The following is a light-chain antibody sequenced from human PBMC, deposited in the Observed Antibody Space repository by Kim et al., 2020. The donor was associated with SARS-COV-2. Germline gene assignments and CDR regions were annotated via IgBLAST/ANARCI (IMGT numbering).Light chain of an antibody. V-gene: IGLV2-14*03. CDR1: SSDIGAYNY. CDR2: DVS. Sequence: QSALTQPASVSGSPGQSITISCTGTSSDIGAYNYVSWYQQHPGKAPKLMIYDVSDRSSGVSTRFSGSKSGNTASLTISGLQAEDEADYYCSSYTTTSTLVFGTGTKVTVL. CDR3: SSYTTTSTLV. J-gene: IGLJ1*01.